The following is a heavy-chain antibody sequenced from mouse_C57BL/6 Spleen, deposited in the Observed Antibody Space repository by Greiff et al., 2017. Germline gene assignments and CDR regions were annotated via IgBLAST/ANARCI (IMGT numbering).Heavy chain of an antibody. V-gene: IGHV1-82*01. CDR3: AREGAGTWYFDY. Sequence: QVQLKESGPELVKPGASVKISCKASGYAFSSSWMNWVKQRPGKGLEWIGRIYPGGGDTNYNGKFKGKATLTAAKSSSTAYMQLSSLTSEDSAVYFCAREGAGTWYFDYWGQGTTLTVSS. CDR1: GYAFSSSW. J-gene: IGHJ2*01. CDR2: IYPGGGDT. D-gene: IGHD4-1*01.